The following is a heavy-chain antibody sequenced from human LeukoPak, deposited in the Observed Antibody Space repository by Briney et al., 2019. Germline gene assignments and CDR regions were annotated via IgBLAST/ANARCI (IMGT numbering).Heavy chain of an antibody. V-gene: IGHV3-20*01. CDR1: GFTFDDYG. CDR3: AREGGSSSWYGLGQYNWFDP. Sequence: GGSLRLSCAASGFTFDDYGMSWVRQAPGKGLEWVSGINWNGGSTGYADSVKGRFTISRDNAKNSLYLQMNSLRAEDTALYHCAREGGSSSWYGLGQYNWFDPWGQGTLVTVSS. D-gene: IGHD6-13*01. CDR2: INWNGGST. J-gene: IGHJ5*02.